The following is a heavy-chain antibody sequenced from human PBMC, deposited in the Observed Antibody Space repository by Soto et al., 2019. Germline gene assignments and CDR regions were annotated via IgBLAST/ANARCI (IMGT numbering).Heavy chain of an antibody. D-gene: IGHD1-26*01. CDR2: IYYSGST. Sequence: QVQLQESGPGLVKPSETLSLTCTVSGGTISSWYWSWIRQPPGKGLEWIGYIYYSGSTNCNPSPKSRVTISVDTSKNQFSLKLSSVTAADTAVYYRARRYGSAIAYWGQGPLVTVSS. CDR1: GGTISSWY. CDR3: ARRYGSAIAY. J-gene: IGHJ4*02. V-gene: IGHV4-59*08.